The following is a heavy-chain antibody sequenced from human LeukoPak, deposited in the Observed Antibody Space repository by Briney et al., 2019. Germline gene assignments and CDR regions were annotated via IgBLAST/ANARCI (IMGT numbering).Heavy chain of an antibody. CDR3: AKDGSIAAGPDY. J-gene: IGHJ4*02. CDR1: GFTFSSYG. CDR2: ISYDGSNK. Sequence: GRSLRLSCAASGFTFSSYGMHWVRQAPGKGLEGVAVISYDGSNKYYADSVKGRFTISRDNSKNTLYLQMNSLRAEDTAANYCAKDGSIAAGPDYWGQGTLVTVSS. V-gene: IGHV3-30*18. D-gene: IGHD6-13*01.